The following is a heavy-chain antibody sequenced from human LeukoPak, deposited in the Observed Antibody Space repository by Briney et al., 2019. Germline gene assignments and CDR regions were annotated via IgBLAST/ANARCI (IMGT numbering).Heavy chain of an antibody. Sequence: SGGSLRLSCAASGFTFSSYWMSWVRQAPGKGLEWVANIKQDGSEKYYVDSVKGRFTISRDNAKNSLYLQMNSLRAEDTAVYYCARDSRQWLVYFDYWGQGTLVTVSS. J-gene: IGHJ4*02. CDR3: ARDSRQWLVYFDY. D-gene: IGHD6-19*01. CDR2: IKQDGSEK. V-gene: IGHV3-7*01. CDR1: GFTFSSYW.